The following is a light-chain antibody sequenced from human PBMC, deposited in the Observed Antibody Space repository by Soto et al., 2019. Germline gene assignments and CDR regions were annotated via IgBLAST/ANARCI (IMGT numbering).Light chain of an antibody. V-gene: IGKV1-5*03. CDR2: KAS. CDR3: QQYKAFWT. CDR1: QSISSW. Sequence: DIQMTQSPSTLSASVGDRVTITCRASQSISSWLAWYQQKPGKAPNLLIYKASSLESGVPSRFSGSGSGTEFTLTISSLQPDDFATYYFQQYKAFWTFGQGTKVELK. J-gene: IGKJ1*01.